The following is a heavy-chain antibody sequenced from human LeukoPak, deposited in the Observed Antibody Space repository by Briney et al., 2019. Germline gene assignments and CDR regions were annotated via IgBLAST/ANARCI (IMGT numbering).Heavy chain of an antibody. J-gene: IGHJ5*02. D-gene: IGHD6-19*01. CDR1: SGSISSYY. Sequence: SETLSLTCTVSSGSISSYYWSWIRQPPGKGLEWIGYIYYSGSTNYNPSLKSRVTISVDTSKNQFSLKLSSVTAADTAVYYCARTSSGWYNWFDPWGQGTLVTVSS. CDR2: IYYSGST. V-gene: IGHV4-59*08. CDR3: ARTSSGWYNWFDP.